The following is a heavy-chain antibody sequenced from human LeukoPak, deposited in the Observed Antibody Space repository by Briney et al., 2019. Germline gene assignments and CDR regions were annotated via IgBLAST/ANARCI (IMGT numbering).Heavy chain of an antibody. CDR3: AKGLIAVAGTASGMDV. Sequence: PGGSLRLSCAASGFTFSSYAMSWVRQAPGKGLEWVSAISGSGGSTYYADSVKGRFTISRDNSKNTLYLQMNSLRAEDTAVYYCAKGLIAVAGTASGMDVWGQGTTVTASS. J-gene: IGHJ6*02. D-gene: IGHD6-19*01. CDR1: GFTFSSYA. CDR2: ISGSGGST. V-gene: IGHV3-23*01.